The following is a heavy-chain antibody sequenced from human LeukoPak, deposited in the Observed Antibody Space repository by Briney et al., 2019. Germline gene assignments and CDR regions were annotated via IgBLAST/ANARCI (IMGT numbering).Heavy chain of an antibody. V-gene: IGHV1-46*01. D-gene: IGHD3-10*01. CDR3: ARPYCFGSGGYEFDS. J-gene: IGHJ4*02. Sequence: GDSVKLSCTASGYTFTSYYMHWVRQAPGQGLEWMGMINPSGGTTTYVLKFQGRVTMTRDRSTSTIYMELSSLRYEDTAVFYCARPYCFGSGGYEFDSWGQGTLVTVSS. CDR1: GYTFTSYY. CDR2: INPSGGTT.